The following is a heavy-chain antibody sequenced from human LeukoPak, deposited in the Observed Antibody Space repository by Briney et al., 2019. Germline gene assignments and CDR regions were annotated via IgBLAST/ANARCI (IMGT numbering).Heavy chain of an antibody. D-gene: IGHD4-23*01. V-gene: IGHV1-69*05. Sequence: SVKVSCKASGGTFSSYAISWVRQAPGQGLEWMGGIIPIFGTANYAQKFQGRVTTTTDESTSTAYMELSSLRSEDTAVYYCASGDDYGGNWAYWGQGTLVTVSS. CDR1: GGTFSSYA. CDR2: IIPIFGTA. CDR3: ASGDDYGGNWAY. J-gene: IGHJ4*02.